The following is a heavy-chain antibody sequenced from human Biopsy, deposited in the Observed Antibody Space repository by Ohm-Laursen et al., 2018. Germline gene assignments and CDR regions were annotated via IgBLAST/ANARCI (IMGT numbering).Heavy chain of an antibody. J-gene: IGHJ4*02. V-gene: IGHV3-48*03. CDR1: GFTFNTYE. CDR3: ARDSTINTVTTADY. Sequence: SLRLSCSASGFTFNTYEMIWVRQAPGKGLEWVSYTSSSGNTIDYAASVKGRFTISRDNSKNTVYLQMNSLRAEDTAIYYCARDSTINTVTTADYWGQGTLVTVSS. CDR2: TSSSGNTI. D-gene: IGHD4-11*01.